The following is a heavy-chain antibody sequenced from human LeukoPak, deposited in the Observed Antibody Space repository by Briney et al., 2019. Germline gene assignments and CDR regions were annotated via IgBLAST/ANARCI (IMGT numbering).Heavy chain of an antibody. J-gene: IGHJ4*02. CDR3: AREEWLVRGGFDY. V-gene: IGHV3-21*01. D-gene: IGHD6-19*01. Sequence: PGGSLRLSCAASGFTFSSYSMNWVRQAPGKRLEWVSSISSSSSYIYYADSVKGRFTISRDNAKNSLYLQMNSLRAEDTAVYYCAREEWLVRGGFDYWGQGTLVTVSS. CDR1: GFTFSSYS. CDR2: ISSSSSYI.